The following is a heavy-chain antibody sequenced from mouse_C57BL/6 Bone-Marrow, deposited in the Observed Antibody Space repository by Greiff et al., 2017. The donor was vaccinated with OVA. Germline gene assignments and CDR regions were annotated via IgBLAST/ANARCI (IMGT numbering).Heavy chain of an antibody. CDR1: GYTFTSYD. D-gene: IGHD2-3*01. J-gene: IGHJ2*01. V-gene: IGHV1-85*01. CDR2: IYPRDGST. Sequence: VQLKESGPELVKPGASVKLSCKASGYTFTSYDINWVKQRPGQGLEWIGWIYPRDGSTKYNEKFKGKATLTVDTSSSTAYMELHSLTSEDSAVYFCAREDDGYYLYYFDYWGQGTTLTVSS. CDR3: AREDDGYYLYYFDY.